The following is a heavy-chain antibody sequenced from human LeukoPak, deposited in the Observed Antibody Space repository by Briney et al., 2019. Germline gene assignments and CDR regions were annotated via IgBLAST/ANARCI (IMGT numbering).Heavy chain of an antibody. D-gene: IGHD1-26*01. CDR2: IYYSGST. CDR3: ARHGGSYYSRSSFDP. J-gene: IGHJ5*02. Sequence: SETLSLTCTVSGDSTSGFYWSWIRQPPGKGLEWIAYIYYSGSTNYNPSLKSRVTISLDTSKNLFSLKLDSVTAADTAVYYCARHGGSYYSRSSFDPWGQGALVTVSS. V-gene: IGHV4-59*08. CDR1: GDSTSGFY.